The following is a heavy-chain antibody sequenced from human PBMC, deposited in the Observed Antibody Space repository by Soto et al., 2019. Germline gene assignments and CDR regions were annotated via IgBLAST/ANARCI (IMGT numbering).Heavy chain of an antibody. V-gene: IGHV4-34*01. CDR2: INHSGST. Sequence: KTSETLSLTCAVYGGSFSGYYWSWIRQPPGKGLEWIGEINHSGSTNYNPSLKSRVTISVDTSKNQFSLKLSSVTAADTAVYYCARGLGYWTRYYFDYWGQGTLVTVSS. CDR1: GGSFSGYY. CDR3: ARGLGYWTRYYFDY. J-gene: IGHJ4*02. D-gene: IGHD2-8*02.